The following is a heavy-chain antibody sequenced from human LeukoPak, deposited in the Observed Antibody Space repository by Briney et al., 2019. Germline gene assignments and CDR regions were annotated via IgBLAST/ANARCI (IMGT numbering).Heavy chain of an antibody. CDR1: GGTFSSYA. CDR3: ARRLPSGWLAFDY. V-gene: IGHV1-69*04. Sequence: ASVKVSCKASGGTFSSYAISWVRQAPGQGLEWMGRIIPILGIANYAQKFQGRVTITADKSTSTAYMELSSLRSEDTAVYYCARRLPSGWLAFDYWGQGTLVTVSS. D-gene: IGHD6-19*01. J-gene: IGHJ4*02. CDR2: IIPILGIA.